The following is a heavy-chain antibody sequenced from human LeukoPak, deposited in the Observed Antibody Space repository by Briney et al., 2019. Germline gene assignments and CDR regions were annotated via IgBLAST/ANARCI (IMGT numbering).Heavy chain of an antibody. CDR3: ARDRGDSSGYYDPFDI. CDR1: GGSISSYY. V-gene: IGHV4-4*07. J-gene: IGHJ3*02. CDR2: IYTSGST. D-gene: IGHD3-22*01. Sequence: SETLSLTCTVSGGSISSYYWSWIRQPAGKGLEWIGRIYTSGSTNYNPSFKSRVTISVDTSKNQFSLKLSSVTAADTAVYYCARDRGDSSGYYDPFDIWGQGTMVTVSS.